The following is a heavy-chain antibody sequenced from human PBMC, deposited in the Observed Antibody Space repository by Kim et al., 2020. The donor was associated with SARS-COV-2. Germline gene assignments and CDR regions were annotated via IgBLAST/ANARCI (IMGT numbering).Heavy chain of an antibody. Sequence: SETLSLTCTVSGGSISSGGYYWSWIRQHPGKGLEWIGYIYYSGSTYYNPSLKSRVTISVDTSKNQFSLKLSSVTAADTAVYYCARVSPHCSSTSCYTDYWGQGTLVTVSS. V-gene: IGHV4-31*03. CDR1: GGSISSGGYY. D-gene: IGHD2-2*01. CDR2: IYYSGST. CDR3: ARVSPHCSSTSCYTDY. J-gene: IGHJ4*02.